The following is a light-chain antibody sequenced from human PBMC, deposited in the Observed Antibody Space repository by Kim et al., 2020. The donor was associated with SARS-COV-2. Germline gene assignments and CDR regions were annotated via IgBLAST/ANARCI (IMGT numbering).Light chain of an antibody. CDR1: QSLVYRDGRTY. V-gene: IGKV2-30*01. J-gene: IGKJ2*03. CDR2: EVS. CDR3: MQGTHWYS. Sequence: DVVMTQSPLSLPVTXGQPASISCRSSQSLVYRDGRTYLNWFHQRPGQSPRRLSYEVSNRDFGVPDRFSGSGSGSDFTLEISRVEAEDVGVYYCMQGTHWYSFGQGTKLEI.